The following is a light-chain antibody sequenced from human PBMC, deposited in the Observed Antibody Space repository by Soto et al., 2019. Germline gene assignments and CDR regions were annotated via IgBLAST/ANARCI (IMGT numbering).Light chain of an antibody. Sequence: VLTQPPSVSGAPGQRVTISCTGSSSNIGAGYDVHWYQQLPGTAPKLLIYGYNNRPSGVPDRFSGSQSGTSASLAITGLQAEDEADYYCQSYDSSLSGSVFXTGTKVTVL. J-gene: IGLJ1*01. V-gene: IGLV1-40*01. CDR2: GYN. CDR3: QSYDSSLSGSV. CDR1: SSNIGAGYD.